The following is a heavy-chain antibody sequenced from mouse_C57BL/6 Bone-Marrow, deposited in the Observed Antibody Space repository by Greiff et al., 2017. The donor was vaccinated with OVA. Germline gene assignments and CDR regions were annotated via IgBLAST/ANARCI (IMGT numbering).Heavy chain of an antibody. CDR3: ARGEDGSSLMDY. CDR2: IYPGGGYT. Sequence: VKLQESGAELVRPGTSVKMSCKASGYTFTNYWIGWAKQRPGHGLEWIGDIYPGGGYTNYNEKFKGKATLTADKSSSTAYMQFSSLTSEDSAIYYCARGEDGSSLMDYWGQGTSVTVSS. D-gene: IGHD1-1*01. V-gene: IGHV1-63*01. J-gene: IGHJ4*01. CDR1: GYTFTNYW.